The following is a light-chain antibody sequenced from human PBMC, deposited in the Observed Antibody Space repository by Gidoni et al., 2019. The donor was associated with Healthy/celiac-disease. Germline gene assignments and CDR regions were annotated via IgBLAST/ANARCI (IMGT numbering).Light chain of an antibody. CDR1: SSNIGSNT. J-gene: IGLJ2*01. Sequence: QSVLTQPPSASGTPGQRVTISCSGSSSNIGSNTVNWYQQLPGTAPKLLISSNNQRPSGVPDRFSGSTSGTSASLAISGLQSEDEADYYCAAWDDSLNGLVFGGWTKLTVL. CDR2: SNN. CDR3: AAWDDSLNGLV. V-gene: IGLV1-44*01.